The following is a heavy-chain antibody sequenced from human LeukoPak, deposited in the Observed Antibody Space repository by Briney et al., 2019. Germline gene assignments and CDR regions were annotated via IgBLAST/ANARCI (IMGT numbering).Heavy chain of an antibody. CDR3: GREIRNFPGNWFGS. V-gene: IGHV3-23*01. CDR1: GFTFTKYA. Sequence: PGGSLRLSCAVSGFTFTKYAVSWVRQGPEKGLEWVSAISDRGDATYYADSVKGRFTISRDSSKNTVYLQMNSLRVEDAAVYYWGREIRNFPGNWFGSWGQGTLVTGSS. J-gene: IGHJ5*01. D-gene: IGHD4-11*01. CDR2: ISDRGDAT.